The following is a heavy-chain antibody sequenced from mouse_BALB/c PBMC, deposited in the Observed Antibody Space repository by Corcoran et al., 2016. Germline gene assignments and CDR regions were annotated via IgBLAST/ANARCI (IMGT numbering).Heavy chain of an antibody. CDR2: IYPGSGST. Sequence: QVQLQQSGPELVKPGASVKMSCKASGYTFTDYVISWVKQRTGQGLEWIGEIYPGSGSTYYNEKFKGKATLTADKSSNTAYMQLSSLTSEDSAVYFCARRRAYDGYYDWYFDVWGAGTTVTVSS. D-gene: IGHD2-3*01. J-gene: IGHJ1*01. CDR1: GYTFTDYV. CDR3: ARRRAYDGYYDWYFDV. V-gene: IGHV1-81*01.